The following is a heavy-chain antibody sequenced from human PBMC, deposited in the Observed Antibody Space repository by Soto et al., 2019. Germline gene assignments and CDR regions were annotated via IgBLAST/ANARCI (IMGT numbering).Heavy chain of an antibody. CDR3: PMLACDGGNCYFVD. D-gene: IGHD2-21*01. V-gene: IGHV3-30-3*01. J-gene: IGHJ4*02. Sequence: GGSVRLSCAASGFVFGSYAMHCVRQAACKGLEWLGVIMYDGNTEYYADSVKGRFTLSIGHSKNILYVQMNSLRAEDTAVYYCPMLACDGGNCYFVDWSQGTVVTFSS. CDR2: IMYDGNTE. CDR1: GFVFGSYA.